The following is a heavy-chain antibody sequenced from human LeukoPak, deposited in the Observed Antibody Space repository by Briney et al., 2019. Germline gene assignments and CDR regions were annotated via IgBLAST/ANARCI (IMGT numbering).Heavy chain of an antibody. CDR1: GFSLSTSGVG. J-gene: IGHJ5*01. CDR3: TRQAPPSWYFSDIAGNYGNWFDS. D-gene: IGHD6-13*01. V-gene: IGHV2-5*01. CDR2: IYWNDDT. Sequence: SGPTLVKPTQTLTLTCTFSGFSLSTSGVGVGWIRQPPGRALEWLALIYWNDDTRYSPSLKSRLTITKDTSKNQVVLTMTNMDPVDTATYYCTRQAPPSWYFSDIAGNYGNWFDSWAREPWPPSPQ.